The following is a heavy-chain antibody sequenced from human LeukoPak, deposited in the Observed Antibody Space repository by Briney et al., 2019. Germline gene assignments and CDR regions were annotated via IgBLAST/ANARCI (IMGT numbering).Heavy chain of an antibody. CDR1: RGSLSRYY. Sequence: PETLSVSRMDCRGSLSRYYWSWIRPPAGKGREWIGRIYTSVSTNYNPSLKSRVTMSVDTAKNQFSLKLSSVTAADTAVYYCARDQNYYDRTLDYWGQGTLVTVSS. V-gene: IGHV4-4*07. D-gene: IGHD3-22*01. CDR3: ARDQNYYDRTLDY. J-gene: IGHJ4*02. CDR2: IYTSVST.